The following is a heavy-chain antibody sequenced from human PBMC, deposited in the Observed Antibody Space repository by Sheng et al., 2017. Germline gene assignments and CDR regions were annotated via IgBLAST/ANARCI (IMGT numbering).Heavy chain of an antibody. CDR3: ARDGESVTDPADY. CDR1: GGSISSSSYY. Sequence: QLQLQESGPGLVKPSETLSLTCTVSGGSISSSSYYWGWIRQPPGKGLEWIGSIYYSGSTYYNQSLKSRVTISVDTSKNQFSLKLSSVTAADTAVYYCARDGESVTDPADYWGQGTPGSPSP. D-gene: IGHD4-17*01. V-gene: IGHV4-39*07. CDR2: IYYSGST. J-gene: IGHJ4*02.